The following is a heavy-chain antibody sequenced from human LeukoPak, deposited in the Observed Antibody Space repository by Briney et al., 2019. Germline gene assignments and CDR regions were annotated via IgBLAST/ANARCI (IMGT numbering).Heavy chain of an antibody. J-gene: IGHJ6*03. CDR2: INPNSGGT. V-gene: IGHV1-2*03. D-gene: IGHD6-13*01. CDR1: GYTFTGYY. Sequence: LGASVKVSCKASGYTFTGYYMHWVRQAPGQGLEWMRWINPNSGGTNYAQKFQGRVTMTRDTSISTAYMELSRLRSDDTAVYYCARKAAATEEFYYYYYMDVWGKGTTVTVSS. CDR3: ARKAAATEEFYYYYYMDV.